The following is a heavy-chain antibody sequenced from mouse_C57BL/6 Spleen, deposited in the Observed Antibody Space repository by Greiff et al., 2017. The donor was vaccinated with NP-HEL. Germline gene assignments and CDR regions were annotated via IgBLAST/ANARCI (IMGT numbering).Heavy chain of an antibody. D-gene: IGHD2-1*01. CDR3: ARDDGNYSC. CDR1: GYTFTSYW. J-gene: IGHJ2*01. CDR2: IDPSDSYT. Sequence: QVQLQQPGAELVRPGTSVKLSCKASGYTFTSYWMHWVKQRPGQGLEWIGVIDPSDSYTNYNQKFKGKATLTVDTSSSTAYMQLSSLTSEDSAVYYSARDDGNYSCWGQGTTLTVAS. V-gene: IGHV1-59*01.